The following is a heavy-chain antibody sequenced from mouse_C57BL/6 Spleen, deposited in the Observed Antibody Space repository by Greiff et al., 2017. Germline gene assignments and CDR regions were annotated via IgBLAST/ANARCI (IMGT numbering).Heavy chain of an antibody. Sequence: QVQLQQSGPGLVQPSQCLSISCTASGFSLTSYGVHWVRQSPGKGLEWLGVIWSGGSTDYNAAFISRLSISKDNSKSQVFFKMNSLQADDTAIYYCARHIGNYNYAMDYWGQGTSVTVSS. CDR3: ARHIGNYNYAMDY. CDR2: IWSGGST. J-gene: IGHJ4*01. V-gene: IGHV2-2*01. CDR1: GFSLTSYG. D-gene: IGHD2-1*01.